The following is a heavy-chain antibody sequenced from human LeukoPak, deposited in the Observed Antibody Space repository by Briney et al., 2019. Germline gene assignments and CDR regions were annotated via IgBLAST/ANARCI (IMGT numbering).Heavy chain of an antibody. CDR3: AGDSSGYDAFDI. CDR2: ISYDGSNK. J-gene: IGHJ3*02. CDR1: GFTFSSYG. D-gene: IGHD3-22*01. V-gene: IGHV3-30*03. Sequence: GGSLRLSCAASGFTFSSYGMHWVRQAPGKGLEWVAVISYDGSNKYYADSVKGRFTISRDNSQNTLYLQMNSLRAEDTAVYYCAGDSSGYDAFDIWGQGTMVTVSS.